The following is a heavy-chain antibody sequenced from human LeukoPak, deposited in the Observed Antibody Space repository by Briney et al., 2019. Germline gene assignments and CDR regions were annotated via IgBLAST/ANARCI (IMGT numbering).Heavy chain of an antibody. V-gene: IGHV3-7*03. J-gene: IGHJ4*02. CDR2: IKQDGSKK. CDR1: GFPFSSYW. CDR3: AKKRDSAGSNDY. Sequence: GGSLRLSCVASGFPFSSYWMTWVRQAPGKGLEWVANIKQDGSKKSYVDSVKGRFTISRDNAKNSLYLQMNSLRAEDTAVYYCAKKRDSAGSNDYWGQGTLVTVSS. D-gene: IGHD2-15*01.